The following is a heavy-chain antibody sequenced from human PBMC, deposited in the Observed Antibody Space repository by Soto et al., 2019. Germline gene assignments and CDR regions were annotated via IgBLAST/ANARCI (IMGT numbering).Heavy chain of an antibody. D-gene: IGHD5-18*01. CDR3: ARDGFYSYGPNIYYYYGMDV. J-gene: IGHJ6*02. V-gene: IGHV4-31*03. Sequence: QVQLQESGPGLVKPSQTLSLTCTVSGGSISSGGYYWSWIRQHPGKGLEWIGSIYYSGSTYYNPSLKSRVTISVDTSKNQFSLKLSSVTAADTAVYYCARDGFYSYGPNIYYYYGMDVWGQGTTVTVSS. CDR1: GGSISSGGYY. CDR2: IYYSGST.